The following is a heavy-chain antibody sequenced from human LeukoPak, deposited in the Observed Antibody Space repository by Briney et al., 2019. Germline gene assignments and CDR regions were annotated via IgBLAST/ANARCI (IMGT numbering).Heavy chain of an antibody. CDR3: ARERGRYNWTELGY. J-gene: IGHJ4*02. V-gene: IGHV3-64*01. CDR2: ISSNGGST. CDR1: GFTFSSYA. D-gene: IGHD1-1*01. Sequence: GGSLRLSCAASGFTFSSYAMHWVRQAPGKGLEYGSAISSNGGSTYYANSVKGRFTISRDNSKNTLYLQMGSLRAEDMAVYYCARERGRYNWTELGYWGQGTLVTVSS.